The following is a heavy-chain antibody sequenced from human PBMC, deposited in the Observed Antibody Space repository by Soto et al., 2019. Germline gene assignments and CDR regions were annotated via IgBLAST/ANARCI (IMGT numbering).Heavy chain of an antibody. Sequence: QVQLVQSGAEVKKPGSSVKVSCKASGGTFSSYTISWVRQAPGQGLEWMGRIIPILGIANYAQKFQGRVTIPADKSTSTAYMELSSLRSEDTAVYYCARGYCSGGSCHGWFDPWGQGTLVTVSS. V-gene: IGHV1-69*02. CDR2: IIPILGIA. CDR1: GGTFSSYT. D-gene: IGHD2-15*01. CDR3: ARGYCSGGSCHGWFDP. J-gene: IGHJ5*02.